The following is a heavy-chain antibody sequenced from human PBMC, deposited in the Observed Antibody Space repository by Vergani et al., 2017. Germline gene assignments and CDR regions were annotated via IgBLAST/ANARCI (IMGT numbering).Heavy chain of an antibody. CDR1: GFTFSDYY. D-gene: IGHD1-26*01. CDR3: VKASGSTGSGAFDI. V-gene: IGHV3-11*01. Sequence: QVQLVESGGGLVKPGGSLRLSCAASGFTFSDYYMTWIRQAPGKGLEWISYISGSGHTKYYADSVKGRFAISRDNAKNSLYLQMNNLRVEDTAVYYCVKASGSTGSGAFDIWGQGTMVTVSS. J-gene: IGHJ3*02. CDR2: ISGSGHTK.